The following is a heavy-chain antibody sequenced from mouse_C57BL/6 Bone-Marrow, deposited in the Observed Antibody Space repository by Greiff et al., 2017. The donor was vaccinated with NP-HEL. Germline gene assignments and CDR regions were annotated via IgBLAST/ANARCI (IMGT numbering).Heavy chain of an antibody. CDR3: ASPNWVYYYAMDY. V-gene: IGHV1-22*01. D-gene: IGHD4-1*01. CDR1: GYTFTDYN. Sequence: VQLQQSGPELVKPGASVKMTCKASGYTFTDYNMHWVKQSHGKSLEWIGYINPNNGGTSYNQKFKGQATLTVNKSSSTAYMELRSLTSEDSAVYYCASPNWVYYYAMDYWGQGTSVTVSS. CDR2: INPNNGGT. J-gene: IGHJ4*01.